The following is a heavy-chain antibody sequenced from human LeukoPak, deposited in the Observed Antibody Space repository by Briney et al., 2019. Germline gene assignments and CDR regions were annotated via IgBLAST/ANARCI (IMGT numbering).Heavy chain of an antibody. CDR2: IKQDGSEK. D-gene: IGHD6-13*01. J-gene: IGHJ4*02. CDR1: GFTFSSYW. V-gene: IGHV3-7*01. CDR3: ARAGGTSWSDY. Sequence: GGSLRLSCAASGFTFSSYWMSWVRQPPGKGLEWVATIKQDGSEKHYVDSVKGRLTISRDNAKNSLYVQMNSLRVEDTAVYYCARAGGTSWSDYWGQGTLVTVSS.